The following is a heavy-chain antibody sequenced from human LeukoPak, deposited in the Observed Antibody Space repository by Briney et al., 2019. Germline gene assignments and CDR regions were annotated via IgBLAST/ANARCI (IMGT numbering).Heavy chain of an antibody. CDR2: INHSGST. J-gene: IGHJ4*02. CDR1: GGSFSGYY. CDR3: ARDGYYDSSGYPHFDY. D-gene: IGHD3-22*01. Sequence: SETLSLTCAVYGGSFSGYYWSWIRQPPGKGLEWIGEINHSGSTNYNPSLKSRVTISVDTSKNQFSLKLSSVTAADTAVYYCARDGYYDSSGYPHFDYWGQGTLVTVSS. V-gene: IGHV4-34*01.